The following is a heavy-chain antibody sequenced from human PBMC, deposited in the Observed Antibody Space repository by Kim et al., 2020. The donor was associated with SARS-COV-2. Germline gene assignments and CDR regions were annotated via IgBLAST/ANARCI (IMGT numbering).Heavy chain of an antibody. V-gene: IGHV1-69*01. Sequence: AQKFQGRVTITADESTSTAYMELSSLRSEDTAVYYCARDLGYSSSWYDYWGQGTLVTVSS. J-gene: IGHJ4*02. D-gene: IGHD6-13*01. CDR3: ARDLGYSSSWYDY.